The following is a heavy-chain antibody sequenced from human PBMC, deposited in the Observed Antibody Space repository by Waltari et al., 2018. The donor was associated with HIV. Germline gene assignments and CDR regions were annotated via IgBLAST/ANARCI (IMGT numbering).Heavy chain of an antibody. CDR3: ARMRYLRYFDSHLPYYYGMDV. D-gene: IGHD3-9*01. V-gene: IGHV4-34*01. J-gene: IGHJ6*02. CDR2: INHSGST. Sequence: QVQLQQWGAGLLKPSETLSLTCAVYGGSFSGYYWSWIRQPPGKGLEWIGEINHSGSTNYNPSLKSRVTISVDTSKNQFSLKLSSVTAADTAVYYCARMRYLRYFDSHLPYYYGMDVWGQGTTVTVSS. CDR1: GGSFSGYY.